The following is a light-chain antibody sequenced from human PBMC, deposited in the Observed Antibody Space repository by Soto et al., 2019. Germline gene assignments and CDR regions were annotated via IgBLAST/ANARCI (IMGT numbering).Light chain of an antibody. CDR1: SSNIGAGYD. CDR3: QSYDSSLSGSV. J-gene: IGLJ3*02. Sequence: QSVLTQPPSVSGAPGQRVTISCTGSSSNIGAGYDVHWYQQLPGTAPKLLIYNNSNQPSGVPDRFSGSKSGTSASLAITGLQAEDEADYYCQSYDSSLSGSVFGGGTKLTVL. CDR2: NNS. V-gene: IGLV1-40*01.